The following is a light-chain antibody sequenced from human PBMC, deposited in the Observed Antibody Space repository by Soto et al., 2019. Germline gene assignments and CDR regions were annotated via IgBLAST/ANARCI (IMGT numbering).Light chain of an antibody. J-gene: IGKJ4*01. CDR1: QSCSSY. CDR2: DAS. CDR3: QQRTS. V-gene: IGKV3-11*01. Sequence: EIVVTQSPATLSLSPGERATLSCRASQSCSSYLAWYQQKPGQAPRLLIYDASNRATGIPARFSGSGSGTDFTLTISSLEPEDFAVYDCQQRTSFGGGTKVEIK.